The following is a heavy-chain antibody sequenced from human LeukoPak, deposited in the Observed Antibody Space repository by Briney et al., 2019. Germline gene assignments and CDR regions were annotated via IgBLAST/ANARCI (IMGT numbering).Heavy chain of an antibody. CDR1: GGSISSSSYY. CDR3: AREGDMVRGGQWYYYYYYYMDV. V-gene: IGHV4-39*07. D-gene: IGHD3-10*01. J-gene: IGHJ6*03. CDR2: IYYSGST. Sequence: SETLSLTCTVSGGSISSSSYYWGWIRQPPGKGLEWIRSIYYSGSTYYNPSLKSRVTISVDTSKNQFSLKLSSVTAADTAVYYCAREGDMVRGGQWYYYYYYYMDVWGKGTTVTVSS.